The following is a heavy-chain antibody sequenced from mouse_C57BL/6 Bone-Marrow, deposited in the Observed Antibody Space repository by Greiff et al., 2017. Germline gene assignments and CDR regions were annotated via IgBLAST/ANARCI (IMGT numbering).Heavy chain of an antibody. CDR1: GYTFTGYW. CDR2: IFPGSGST. V-gene: IGHV1-9*01. J-gene: IGHJ4*01. D-gene: IGHD1-1*01. Sequence: QVQLKESGAELMKPGASVKLSCKASGYTFTGYWIEWVKQRPGHGLEWIGEIFPGSGSTNYNEKFKGKATITADTSTNTAYMQLSSLTTQDSAIYYCANLITSVVATGGVYAMDYWGQGTSVTVSS. CDR3: ANLITSVVATGGVYAMDY.